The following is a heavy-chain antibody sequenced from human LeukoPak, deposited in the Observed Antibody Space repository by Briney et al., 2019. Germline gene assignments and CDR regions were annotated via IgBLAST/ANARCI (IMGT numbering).Heavy chain of an antibody. CDR2: ITDSGSTI. D-gene: IGHD2-15*01. CDR3: ARRAAAIDY. CDR1: GFPFSSYE. Sequence: PGGSQRLSCAASGFPFSSYEINWVRQTPGKALEWLSYITDSGSTIYYAKSVQGRFTISRDKAKNPLYLHMNSLRAADTAVYYCARRAAAIDYWGQGTPVTVSS. J-gene: IGHJ4*02. V-gene: IGHV3-48*03.